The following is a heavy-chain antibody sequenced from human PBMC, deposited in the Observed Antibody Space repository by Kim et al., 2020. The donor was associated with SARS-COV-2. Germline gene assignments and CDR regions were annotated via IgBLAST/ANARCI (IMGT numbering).Heavy chain of an antibody. Sequence: SETLSLTCAVYGGSFSGYYWSWIRQPPGKGLEWIGEINHSGSTNYNPSLKSRVTISVDTSKNQFSLKLSSVTAADTAVYYCARVRITIFGVVGDYYGMDVWGQGTTVTVSS. V-gene: IGHV4-34*01. CDR2: INHSGST. D-gene: IGHD3-3*01. J-gene: IGHJ6*02. CDR1: GGSFSGYY. CDR3: ARVRITIFGVVGDYYGMDV.